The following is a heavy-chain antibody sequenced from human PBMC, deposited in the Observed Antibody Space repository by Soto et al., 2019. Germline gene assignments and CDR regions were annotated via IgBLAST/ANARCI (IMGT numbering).Heavy chain of an antibody. CDR3: ASVTFGGVVLAH. V-gene: IGHV4-59*01. CDR2: IYFNGNT. D-gene: IGHD3-16*01. J-gene: IGHJ4*02. Sequence: TSETLSLTCTVSAASFSKYYWSWIRQPPGKGLEWIGYIYFNGNTNYNPSLKRRVTISIDTSKKQISLKLTSVTDADTAVYYCASVTFGGVVLAHWGQGTLVTVSS. CDR1: AASFSKYY.